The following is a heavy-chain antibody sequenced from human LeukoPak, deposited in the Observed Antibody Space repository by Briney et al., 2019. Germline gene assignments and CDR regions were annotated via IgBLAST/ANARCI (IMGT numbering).Heavy chain of an antibody. Sequence: GGSLRISCAAPAFTFSSSAMNWVSKAPGKGLDWVSRITDSGGHTYYADSVKGRFTISRDNSNNMVYLQMNSLRVEDMAKYYCAKSAGDTYYRFFDYWGQGIRVTVSS. CDR2: ITDSGGHT. V-gene: IGHV3-23*01. CDR1: AFTFSSSA. J-gene: IGHJ4*02. D-gene: IGHD7-27*01. CDR3: AKSAGDTYYRFFDY.